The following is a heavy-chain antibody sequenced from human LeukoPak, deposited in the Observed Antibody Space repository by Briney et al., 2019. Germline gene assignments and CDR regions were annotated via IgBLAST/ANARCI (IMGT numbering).Heavy chain of an antibody. J-gene: IGHJ5*02. CDR3: ARHSGLRSPFDP. CDR1: GGSISSSSYY. Sequence: PSETLSLTCTVSGGSISSSSYYWGWIRQPPRKGLEWTGSIYYSGSTYYNPSLKSRVTISVDTSKNQFSLKMNSVTAADTAVYYCARHSGLRSPFDPWGQGTLVTVSS. V-gene: IGHV4-39*01. CDR2: IYYSGST. D-gene: IGHD3-3*01.